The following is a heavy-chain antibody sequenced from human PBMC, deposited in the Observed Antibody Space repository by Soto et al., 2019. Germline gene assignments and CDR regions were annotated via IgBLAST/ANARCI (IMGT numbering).Heavy chain of an antibody. CDR3: ASANIAALSYNWFDP. CDR2: INSDGSST. CDR1: GFTFSSYW. J-gene: IGHJ5*02. D-gene: IGHD6-6*01. Sequence: GGSLRLSCAASGFTFSSYWMHWVRQAPGKGLVWVSRINSDGSSTSYADSVKGRFTISRDNAKNTLYLQMNSLRAEDTAVYYCASANIAALSYNWFDPWGQGTLVTVSS. V-gene: IGHV3-74*01.